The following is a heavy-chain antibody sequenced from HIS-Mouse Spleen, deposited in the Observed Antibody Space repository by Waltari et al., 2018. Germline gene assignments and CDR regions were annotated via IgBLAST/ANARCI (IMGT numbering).Heavy chain of an antibody. CDR2: IYYSGST. J-gene: IGHJ3*02. D-gene: IGHD3-22*01. CDR3: ARPGGSSGYDAFDI. Sequence: QLQLQESGPGLVKPSETLSLTCTVSGGSISSSSYYWGWIRQPPGKGLEWIGSIYYSGSTTYTPSVKSRATISVDTSKTQFSLKLSSVTAADTAVYYCARPGGSSGYDAFDIWGQGTMVTVSS. V-gene: IGHV4-39*01. CDR1: GGSISSSSYY.